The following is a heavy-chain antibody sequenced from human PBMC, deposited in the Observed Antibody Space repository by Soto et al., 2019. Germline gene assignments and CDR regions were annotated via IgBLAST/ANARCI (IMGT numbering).Heavy chain of an antibody. Sequence: LILSCAASGLSFSSHGMHWVRQAPGKGLEWVAAIWWDGSKKYYADSVRGRFTISRDNSKNTLDLQMNSLRAEDTAVYYCERGPGESHYFDYWGQGTLVTVSS. CDR2: IWWDGSKK. CDR3: ERGPGESHYFDY. J-gene: IGHJ4*02. V-gene: IGHV3-33*01. D-gene: IGHD3-10*01. CDR1: GLSFSSHG.